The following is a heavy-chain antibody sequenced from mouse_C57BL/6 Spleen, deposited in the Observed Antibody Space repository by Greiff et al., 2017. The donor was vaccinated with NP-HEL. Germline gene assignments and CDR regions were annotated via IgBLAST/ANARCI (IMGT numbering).Heavy chain of an antibody. CDR3: ARDGHYAMDY. V-gene: IGHV1-82*01. D-gene: IGHD2-3*01. CDR2: IYPGDGDT. J-gene: IGHJ4*01. Sequence: VQGVESGPELVKPGASVKISCKASGYAFSSSWMNWVKQRPGKGLEWIGRIYPGDGDTNYNGKFKGKATLTADKSSSTAYMQLSSLTSEDSAVYFCARDGHYAMDYWGQGTSVTVSS. CDR1: GYAFSSSW.